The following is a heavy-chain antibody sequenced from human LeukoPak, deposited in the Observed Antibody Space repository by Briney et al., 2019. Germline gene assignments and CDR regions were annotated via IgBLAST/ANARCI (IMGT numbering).Heavy chain of an antibody. D-gene: IGHD6-19*01. CDR2: IYPGDSDT. CDR3: ARPHSAAVALDAFDI. V-gene: IGHV5-51*01. J-gene: IGHJ3*02. CDR1: GYSFTSYW. Sequence: GESLKISCKGSGYSFTSYWIGWVRQMPGKGLEWMGIIYPGDSDTRYSPSFQGQVTISADKSISTAYLQWSSLKASDTAMYYCARPHSAAVALDAFDIWGQGTMVTVSS.